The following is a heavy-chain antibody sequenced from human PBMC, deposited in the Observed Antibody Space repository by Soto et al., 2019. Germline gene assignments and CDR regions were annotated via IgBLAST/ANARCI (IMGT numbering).Heavy chain of an antibody. CDR1: GFTFRNYA. J-gene: IGHJ3*02. CDR2: IAYDGSNA. Sequence: PGGYLRLSCAASGFTFRNYALHWVRQAPGKGLECLAVIAYDGSNAFYRDSVKGRFTISRDNSKNTLYLHMNSLRSEDTGVYYCARGDREDILFVVGARPTEYVIDIWRQGTTVT. D-gene: IGHD3-10*01. CDR3: ARGDREDILFVVGARPTEYVIDI. V-gene: IGHV3-30-3*01.